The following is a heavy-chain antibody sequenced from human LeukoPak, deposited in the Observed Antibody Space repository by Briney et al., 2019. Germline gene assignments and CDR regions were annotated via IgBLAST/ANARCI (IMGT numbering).Heavy chain of an antibody. CDR1: GYSFTSYW. V-gene: IGHV5-51*01. J-gene: IGHJ4*02. CDR3: ARHPTWTGYYIPDY. Sequence: GESLKISCKGSGYSFTSYWIGWVRQMPGKGLEWMGIIFPADSDTRYSPSFQGQVTISADKSISTAYLQWSSLKASDTAMYYCARHPTWTGYYIPDYWGQGTLVTVSS. D-gene: IGHD3/OR15-3a*01. CDR2: IFPADSDT.